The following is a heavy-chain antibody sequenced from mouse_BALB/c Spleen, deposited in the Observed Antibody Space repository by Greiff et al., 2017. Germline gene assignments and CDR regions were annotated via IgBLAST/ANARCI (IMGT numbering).Heavy chain of an antibody. CDR1: GFTFSSYA. Sequence: EVQVVESGGGLVKPGGSLKLSCAASGFTFSSYAMSWVRQSPEKRLEWVAEISSGGSYTYYPDTVTGRFTISRDNAKNTLYLEMSSLRSEDTAMYYCARDGGNYEDYYAMDYWGQGTSVTVSS. J-gene: IGHJ4*01. CDR2: ISSGGSYT. CDR3: ARDGGNYEDYYAMDY. V-gene: IGHV5-9-4*01. D-gene: IGHD1-1*02.